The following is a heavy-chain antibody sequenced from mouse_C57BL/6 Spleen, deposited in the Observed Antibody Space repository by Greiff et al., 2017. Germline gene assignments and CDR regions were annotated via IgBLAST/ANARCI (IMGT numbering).Heavy chain of an antibody. CDR2: INYDGSST. CDR3: ARSTGTWDMDY. J-gene: IGHJ4*01. Sequence: EVKVEESEGGLVQPGSSLQLSCTASGFTFSDYYMAWVRQVPEKGLEWVANINYDGSSTYYLAYLKSRLLISRDNAKNILYLQMSSLKSDDTATYYCARSTGTWDMDYWGQGTSVTVSS. CDR1: GFTFSDYY. D-gene: IGHD4-1*02. V-gene: IGHV5-16*01.